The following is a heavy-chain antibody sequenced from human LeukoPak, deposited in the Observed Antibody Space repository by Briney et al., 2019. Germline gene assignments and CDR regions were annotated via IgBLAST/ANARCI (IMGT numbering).Heavy chain of an antibody. CDR1: GGSVSSGSYY. J-gene: IGHJ4*02. CDR2: IYYSGST. V-gene: IGHV4-61*01. Sequence: SETLSLTCTVSGGSVSSGSYYWSWIRQPPGKGLEWIGYIYYSGSTTYNPSLKSRVTISVDTSKNQFSLKLSSVTAADTAVYYCAREYDSSGYYDYWGQGTLVTVSS. D-gene: IGHD3-22*01. CDR3: AREYDSSGYYDY.